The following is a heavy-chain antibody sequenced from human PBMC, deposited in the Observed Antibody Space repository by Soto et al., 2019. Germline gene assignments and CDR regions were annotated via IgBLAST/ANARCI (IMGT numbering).Heavy chain of an antibody. D-gene: IGHD6-6*01. V-gene: IGHV3-33*01. J-gene: IGHJ4*02. CDR2: IWNDGNNR. CDR1: GYSFSTYW. CDR3: ARDRELGRSSPYFDF. Sequence: PGESLKISCKGSGYSFSTYWIAWVRQAPGKGLEWVAVIWNDGNNRRYADSVRGRFTVSSDNSKKTVYLQMDSLRVEDTAIYYCARDRELGRSSPYFDFWGQGALVTVSS.